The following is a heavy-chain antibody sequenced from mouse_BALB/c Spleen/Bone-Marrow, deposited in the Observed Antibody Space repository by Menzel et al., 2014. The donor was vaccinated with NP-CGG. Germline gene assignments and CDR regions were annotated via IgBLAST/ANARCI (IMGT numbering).Heavy chain of an antibody. CDR1: GFSLKNYG. Sequence: VMLVESGPGLVAPSQSLSITCTVSGFSLKNYGVHWVRQPPGKGLEWLGVIGTGGGTNYNSALMSRLSINKDNSKSQVFLKMNSLQTDDTAMYYCARDRAYGNWYFDVWGAGTPVTVSS. J-gene: IGHJ1*01. D-gene: IGHD2-1*01. V-gene: IGHV2-9*02. CDR2: IGTGGGT. CDR3: ARDRAYGNWYFDV.